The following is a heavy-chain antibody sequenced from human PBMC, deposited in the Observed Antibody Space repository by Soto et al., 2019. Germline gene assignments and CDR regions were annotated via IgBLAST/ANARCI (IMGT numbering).Heavy chain of an antibody. CDR3: AREGAATANYGMDV. CDR1: GYTFTDYY. D-gene: IGHD2-15*01. Sequence: QVQLVQSGAEVKKPGASVKVSCKASGYTFTDYYIHWVRQAPGQGLEWMGWVNPNSGGTNYAQKFQGWVTMTSDTSSSTVYMELSSLKSDDMAVYYCAREGAATANYGMDVWGQGTTVTVSS. V-gene: IGHV1-2*04. J-gene: IGHJ6*02. CDR2: VNPNSGGT.